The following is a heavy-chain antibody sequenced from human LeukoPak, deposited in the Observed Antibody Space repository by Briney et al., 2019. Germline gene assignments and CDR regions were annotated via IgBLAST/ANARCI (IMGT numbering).Heavy chain of an antibody. D-gene: IGHD2-2*01. CDR2: IIPILGIA. V-gene: IGHV1-69*04. Sequence: ASVKVSCKASGGTFSSYAISWVRQAPGQGLEWMGRIIPILGIANYAQKFQGRVTITADKSTGTAYMELSSLRSEDTAVYYCARDRCSSTSCYPGGWFDPWGQGTLVTVSS. CDR3: ARDRCSSTSCYPGGWFDP. CDR1: GGTFSSYA. J-gene: IGHJ5*02.